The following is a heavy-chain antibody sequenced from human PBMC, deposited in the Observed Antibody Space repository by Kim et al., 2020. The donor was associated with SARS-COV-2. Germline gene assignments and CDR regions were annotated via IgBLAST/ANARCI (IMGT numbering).Heavy chain of an antibody. D-gene: IGHD3-16*01. CDR3: TTDLRVRGTYPDY. V-gene: IGHV3-15*01. J-gene: IGHJ4*02. Sequence: GGSLRLSCGASGFTFSNAWMSWVRQTPGKGLEWVGRIRSKTDGGTTDYAAPVKGRFTISRDDLKNTLYLQMNSLKTEDTAIYYCTTDLRVRGTYPDYWGQGTLVTVSS. CDR1: GFTFSNAW. CDR2: IRSKTDGGTT.